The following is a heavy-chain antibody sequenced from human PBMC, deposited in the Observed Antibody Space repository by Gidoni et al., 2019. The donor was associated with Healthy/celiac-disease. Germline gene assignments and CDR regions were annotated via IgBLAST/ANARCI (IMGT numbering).Heavy chain of an antibody. D-gene: IGHD3-16*01. V-gene: IGHV4-61*02. Sequence: QVQLQESGQGLEKPSQTLSLTCKFSGGPISSGSYYWSWIRQPAGKGLEWIGRIYTSGSTNYNPFLNSLVTISVDTSNTQFSLKLSSVTAADTAVYYCAREALRFDPTPFDYWGQGTLVTVSS. CDR1: GGPISSGSYY. CDR2: IYTSGST. J-gene: IGHJ4*02. CDR3: AREALRFDPTPFDY.